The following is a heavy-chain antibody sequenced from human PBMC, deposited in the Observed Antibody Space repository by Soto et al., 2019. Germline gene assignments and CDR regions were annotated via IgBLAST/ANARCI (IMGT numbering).Heavy chain of an antibody. D-gene: IGHD3-22*01. V-gene: IGHV4-30-4*01. CDR3: ARMSYFYDKWYFDI. J-gene: IGHJ2*01. CDR1: GGSINNIDYY. Sequence: QLQESGPGLVKPSQTLSLTCSVSGGSINNIDYYWSWIRQTPGKGPDWIGYVYYRGGSDYIPSRKSRLSMSIDKSKNQFHLRLNSVTAADTATYLCARMSYFYDKWYFDIWGRGTLVTVSS. CDR2: VYYRGGS.